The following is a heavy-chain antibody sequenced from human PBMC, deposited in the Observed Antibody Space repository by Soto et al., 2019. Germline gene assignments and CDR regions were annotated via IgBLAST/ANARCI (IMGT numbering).Heavy chain of an antibody. CDR3: ARALSSAAGLYFHF. Sequence: QVQLQESGPGLVKPSETLSLTCTVSGGSISSYYWSWIRQPAGKGMEWIGRIHTTDGTKYNPSLNSRVTMPIHTPNTPFSLKLSSLTAADTSMYYCARALSSAAGLYFHFWGQGTLVPVSS. CDR2: IHTTDGT. D-gene: IGHD6-13*01. CDR1: GGSISSYY. V-gene: IGHV4-4*07. J-gene: IGHJ4*02.